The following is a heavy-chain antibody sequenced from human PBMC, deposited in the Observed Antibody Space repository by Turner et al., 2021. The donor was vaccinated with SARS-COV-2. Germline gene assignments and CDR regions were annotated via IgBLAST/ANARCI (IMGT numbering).Heavy chain of an antibody. CDR1: GGSISSSSYY. CDR2: IYYSVCA. D-gene: IGHD5-18*01. V-gene: IGHV4-39*01. CDR3: ARLMDTAMDYYGTDV. Sequence: QLQLQASDPVLVKPSETLSLTCTVSGGSISSSSYYWGWIRQPPGKGLGWIGNIYYSVCAHYNPSLNSRVTITVAPSKNQFSLKLTSVTAADTAVYYCARLMDTAMDYYGTDVWGQGTTVTVSS. J-gene: IGHJ6*02.